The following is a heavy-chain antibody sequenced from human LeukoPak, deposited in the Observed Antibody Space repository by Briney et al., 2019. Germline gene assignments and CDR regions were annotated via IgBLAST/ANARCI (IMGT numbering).Heavy chain of an antibody. CDR3: AKGSTYYYSYYMDV. CDR1: GFTFSSYA. CDR2: ISASGGST. Sequence: GGSLRLSCAASGFTFSSYAMSWVRQAPGKGLEWVSGISASGGSTYYADSVKGRFTISRDSSKSTLYLQMNSLRAEDTAVYYCAKGSTYYYSYYMDVWGKGTTVTVSS. D-gene: IGHD2-2*01. J-gene: IGHJ6*03. V-gene: IGHV3-23*01.